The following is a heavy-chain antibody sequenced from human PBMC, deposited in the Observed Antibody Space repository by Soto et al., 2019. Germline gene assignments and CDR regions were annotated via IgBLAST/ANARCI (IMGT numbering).Heavy chain of an antibody. CDR3: ARLGLVTPRYCYFAL. J-gene: IGHJ2*01. CDR2: IFSNDEK. Sequence: QVTLKESGPVLVKPTETLTLTCTVSGFSLSNARMGVSWIRQPPGKALEWLAHIFSNDEKSYSTSLKSRLTISNDPSKRHVVPTMTNMDPADTAPYYCARLGLVTPRYCYFALWGRRTLVTVSS. V-gene: IGHV2-26*01. D-gene: IGHD2-15*01. CDR1: GFSLSNARMG.